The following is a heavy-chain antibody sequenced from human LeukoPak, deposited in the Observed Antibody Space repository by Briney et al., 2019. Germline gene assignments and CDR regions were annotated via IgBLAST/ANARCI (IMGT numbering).Heavy chain of an antibody. CDR3: ARGIAVAGTYYYYYYYMDV. V-gene: IGHV4-34*01. CDR2: INHSGST. Sequence: SETLSLTCAVYGGSFSGYYWSWIRQPPGKGLEWIGEINHSGSTNYNPSLKSRVTISVDTSKNQFSLKLSSVTAADTAVYYCARGIAVAGTYYYYYYYMDVWGKGTTVTVSS. J-gene: IGHJ6*03. CDR1: GGSFSGYY. D-gene: IGHD6-19*01.